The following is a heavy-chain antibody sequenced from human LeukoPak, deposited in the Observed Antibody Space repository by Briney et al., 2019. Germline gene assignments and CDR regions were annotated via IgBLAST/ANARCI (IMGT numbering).Heavy chain of an antibody. V-gene: IGHV1-69*02. CDR2: IILILGIA. D-gene: IGHD6-6*01. CDR3: ASRYSSSSGSFDY. Sequence: ASVKVSCKASGGTFSSYTISWVRQAPGQGLEWMGRIILILGIANYAQKFQGRVTITADKSTSTAYMELSSLRSEDTAVYYCASRYSSSSGSFDYWGQGTLVTVSS. J-gene: IGHJ4*02. CDR1: GGTFSSYT.